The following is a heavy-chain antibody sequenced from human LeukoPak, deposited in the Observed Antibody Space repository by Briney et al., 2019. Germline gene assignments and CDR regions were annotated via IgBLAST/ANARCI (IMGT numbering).Heavy chain of an antibody. V-gene: IGHV3-23*01. CDR3: AKGVRYLDWWILDY. CDR1: GFTFSNYA. CDR2: ISGSDYA. J-gene: IGHJ4*02. Sequence: PGGSLRLSCAASGFTFSNYAMGWVRLAPGKGLEWVSGISGSDYAYYTDSVKGRFTISRDNSKNTLYLQMNTLRAEDTAVYYCAKGVRYLDWWILDYWGQGTLVPVSS. D-gene: IGHD3-9*01.